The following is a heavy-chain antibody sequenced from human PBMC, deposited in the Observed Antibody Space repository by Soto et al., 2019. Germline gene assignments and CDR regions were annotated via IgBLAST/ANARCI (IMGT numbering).Heavy chain of an antibody. CDR2: INHSGST. J-gene: IGHJ3*02. D-gene: IGHD3-22*01. CDR3: ARMYYDREDAFDI. Sequence: QVQLQQWGAGLLKPSETLSLTCAVYGGSFSGYYWSWIRQPPGKGLEWIGEINHSGSTNYNPSLKSRVTISVDTSKNQFSLKLSSVTAADTAVYYCARMYYDREDAFDIWGQGTMVTVSS. V-gene: IGHV4-34*01. CDR1: GGSFSGYY.